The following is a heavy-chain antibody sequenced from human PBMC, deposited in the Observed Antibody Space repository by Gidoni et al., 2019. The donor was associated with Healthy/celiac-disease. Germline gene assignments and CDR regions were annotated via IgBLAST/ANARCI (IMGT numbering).Heavy chain of an antibody. CDR1: GYTFTSYY. CDR3: ARGGVGPSGIRKGWFDP. CDR2: INPSGGST. Sequence: QVQLVQSGAEVKKPGASVKVSCKASGYTFTSYYMHWVRQAPGQGLEWMGIINPSGGSTSYAQKFQGRVTMTRDTSTSTVYMELSSLRSEDTAVYYCARGGVGPSGIRKGWFDPWGQGTLVTVSS. D-gene: IGHD3-10*01. J-gene: IGHJ5*02. V-gene: IGHV1-46*01.